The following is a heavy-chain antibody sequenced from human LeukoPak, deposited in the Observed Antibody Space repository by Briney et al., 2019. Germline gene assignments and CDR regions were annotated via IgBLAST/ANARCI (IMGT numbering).Heavy chain of an antibody. J-gene: IGHJ4*02. CDR2: IYTSGST. D-gene: IGHD3-3*01. V-gene: IGHV4-4*07. CDR3: ARDRTYYDFWSGYYFDY. Sequence: PSETLSLTCTISGGSISSYYWSWIRQPAGKGLEWIGRIYTSGSTNYNPSLKSRVTMSVDTPKNQFSLKLSSVTAADTAVYYCARDRTYYDFWSGYYFDYWGQGTLVTVSS. CDR1: GGSISSYY.